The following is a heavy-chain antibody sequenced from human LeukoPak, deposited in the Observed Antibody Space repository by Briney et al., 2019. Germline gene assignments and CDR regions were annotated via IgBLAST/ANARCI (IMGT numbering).Heavy chain of an antibody. Sequence: ASVKVSCKASGYTFTNYGISWVRQAPGQGLEWMGWIGAYNGNTKNAQKLQGRVIMTTDTSTSTAYMELRSLRSDDTAVYYCARAGSGTYYDHFEYWGQGTLVTVSS. CDR3: ARAGSGTYYDHFEY. CDR2: IGAYNGNT. J-gene: IGHJ4*02. D-gene: IGHD1-26*01. CDR1: GYTFTNYG. V-gene: IGHV1-18*01.